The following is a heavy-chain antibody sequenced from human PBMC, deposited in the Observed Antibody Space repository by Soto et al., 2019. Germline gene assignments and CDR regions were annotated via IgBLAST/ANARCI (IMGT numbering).Heavy chain of an antibody. CDR2: ISGSGGST. Sequence: EVQLLESGGGLVQPGGSLRLSCAASGFTFSSYAMSWVRQAPGKGLEWVSAISGSGGSTYYADCVKGRFTISRDNSKNTLYLHMNSLRAEDTAVYYCAKGLYGDYLRFDYWGQGTLVTVSS. CDR3: AKGLYGDYLRFDY. D-gene: IGHD4-17*01. CDR1: GFTFSSYA. J-gene: IGHJ4*02. V-gene: IGHV3-23*01.